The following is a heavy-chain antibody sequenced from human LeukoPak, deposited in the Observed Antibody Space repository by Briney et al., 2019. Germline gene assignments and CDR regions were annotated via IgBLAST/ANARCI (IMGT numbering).Heavy chain of an antibody. D-gene: IGHD6-19*01. J-gene: IGHJ3*02. V-gene: IGHV3-21*04. CDR2: ISTTSTYI. CDR3: AKDISEQWLVGGAFGI. Sequence: GGSLRLSCAASGFTFSSYSMAWVRQAPGKGLEWVSSISTTSTYIFYGDSVKGRFTISRDNAKNSLYLQMNSLRVEDTALYYCAKDISEQWLVGGAFGIWGQGTMVTVSS. CDR1: GFTFSSYS.